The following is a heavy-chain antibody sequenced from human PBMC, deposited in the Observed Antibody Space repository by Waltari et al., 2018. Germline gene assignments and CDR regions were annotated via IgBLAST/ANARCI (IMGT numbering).Heavy chain of an antibody. CDR3: ARAGPLSVAGWVHAFDI. V-gene: IGHV4-38-2*02. CDR2: IYHSGGT. CDR1: GYSISSGYY. J-gene: IGHJ3*02. D-gene: IGHD6-19*01. Sequence: QVQLQESGPGLVKPSETLSLTCTVSGYSISSGYYWGWIRQPPGKGLEWIGSIYHSGGTYYNPSLNSRVTISVDTSKNQFSLKLSSVTAADTAVYYCARAGPLSVAGWVHAFDIWGQGTMVTVSS.